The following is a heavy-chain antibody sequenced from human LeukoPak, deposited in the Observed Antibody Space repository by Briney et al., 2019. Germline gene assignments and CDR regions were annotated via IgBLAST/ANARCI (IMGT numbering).Heavy chain of an antibody. J-gene: IGHJ6*02. CDR2: IYYSGST. D-gene: IGHD2-8*01. CDR3: ARDRRVLMVYARYYYGMDV. CDR1: GGSISSGDYY. V-gene: IGHV4-30-4*01. Sequence: SETLSLTCAVYGGSISSGDYYWSWIRQPPGKGLEWIGYIYYSGSTYYNPSLKSRVTISVDTSKNQFSLKLSSVTAADTAVYYCARDRRVLMVYARYYYGMDVWGQGTTVTVSS.